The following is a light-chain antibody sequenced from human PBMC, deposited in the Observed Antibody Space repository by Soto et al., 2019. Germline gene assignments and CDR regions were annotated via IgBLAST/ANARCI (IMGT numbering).Light chain of an antibody. Sequence: EIVMTQSPATLSVSPGERATLSCRASQSVASNLAWYQQKPGQAPRLLIYGASTRATDVPARFSGSGSGTEFTLTISSLQSEDFAVYYCQQYDNWPPVTFGQGTKLEIK. CDR2: GAS. J-gene: IGKJ2*01. CDR1: QSVASN. CDR3: QQYDNWPPVT. V-gene: IGKV3-15*01.